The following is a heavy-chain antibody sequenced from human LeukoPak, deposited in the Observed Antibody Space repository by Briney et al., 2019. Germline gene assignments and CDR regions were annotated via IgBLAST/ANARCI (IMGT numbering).Heavy chain of an antibody. V-gene: IGHV3-74*01. Sequence: GGSLRLSCAASGFTFSSYWMHWVRHAPGKGLVWVSRINIDGSSTSYAHSVKGRFTISRDNAKNTLYLQMNSLRAEDTAVHYCARGTTVVTPVSWFDPWGQGTLVTVSA. CDR2: INIDGSST. CDR3: ARGTTVVTPVSWFDP. D-gene: IGHD4-23*01. CDR1: GFTFSSYW. J-gene: IGHJ5*02.